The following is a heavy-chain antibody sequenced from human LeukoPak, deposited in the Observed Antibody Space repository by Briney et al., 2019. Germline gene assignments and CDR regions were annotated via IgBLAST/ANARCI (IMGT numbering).Heavy chain of an antibody. D-gene: IGHD6-13*01. CDR3: ARDSASSSWHGELGFDY. CDR1: GGSISSYY. Sequence: SETLSLTRTVSGGSISSYYWSWIRQPPGKGLEWIGYIYYSGSTNYNPSLMSRVTISVDTSENQFSLKLSSVTAADTAVYYCARDSASSSWHGELGFDYWGQGTLVTVSS. V-gene: IGHV4-59*12. J-gene: IGHJ4*02. CDR2: IYYSGST.